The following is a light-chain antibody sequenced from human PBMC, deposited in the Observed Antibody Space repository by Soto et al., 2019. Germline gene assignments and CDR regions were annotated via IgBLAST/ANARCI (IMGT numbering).Light chain of an antibody. J-gene: IGKJ4*01. CDR3: PQYGSSPLT. CDR1: HSVNGNY. V-gene: IGKV3-20*01. CDR2: AAS. Sequence: PGEGATLSCRASHSVNGNYLAWYQQKPGLAPRLLIYAASTRASGIPDRFNGSGSGTDFSLTITRLEPEDFAVYSCPQYGSSPLTFGGGTKVEIK.